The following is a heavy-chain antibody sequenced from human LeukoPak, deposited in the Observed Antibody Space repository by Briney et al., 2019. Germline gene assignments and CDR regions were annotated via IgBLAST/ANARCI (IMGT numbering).Heavy chain of an antibody. CDR3: ARTSGSGDYYDSSGYYIDY. J-gene: IGHJ4*02. CDR2: ISGKE. D-gene: IGHD3-22*01. Sequence: ASVTVSCNASGYTFSNYGVSWVRLAPGQGLEWLGWISGKENFARRVQGRVTMTTDTSTSTAYMELRSLRSDDTAVYFCARTSGSGDYYDSSGYYIDYWGQGTQVTVSS. V-gene: IGHV1-18*01. CDR1: GYTFSNYG.